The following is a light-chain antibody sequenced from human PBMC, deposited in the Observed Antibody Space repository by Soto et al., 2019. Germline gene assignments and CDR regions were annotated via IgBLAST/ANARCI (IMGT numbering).Light chain of an antibody. Sequence: QSALTQPPSVSGSPGQSITISCTGISSDVGGYNYVSWYQQHPGKAPKLMIYDVSDRPSGVSDRVSGSKSGNTASLTISGFRAEDEDDDDCSSCSNGSTLLYVFGAGTKVTVL. CDR2: DVS. J-gene: IGLJ1*01. CDR3: SSCSNGSTLLYV. CDR1: SSDVGGYNY. V-gene: IGLV2-14*01.